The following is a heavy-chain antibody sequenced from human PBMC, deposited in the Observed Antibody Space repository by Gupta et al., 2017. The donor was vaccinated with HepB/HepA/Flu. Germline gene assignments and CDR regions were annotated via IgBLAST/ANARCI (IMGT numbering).Heavy chain of an antibody. J-gene: IGHJ6*03. Sequence: QAQLQQWGAGLLKPSETLSLTCAVYGGSFSGYYWTWIRQPPGKGLEWIGEINHSGSTNYNPPLRSRVTISVDKSKYQLYLKLSSVTAAAADVYYCASSGLHRRYMDVWGKGTTVTVSS. CDR1: GGSFSGYY. CDR2: INHSGST. CDR3: ASSGLHRRYMDV. D-gene: IGHD4-11*01. V-gene: IGHV4-34*01.